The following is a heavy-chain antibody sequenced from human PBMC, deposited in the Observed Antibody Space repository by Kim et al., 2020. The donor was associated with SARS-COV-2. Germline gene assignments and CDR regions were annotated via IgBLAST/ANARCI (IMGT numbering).Heavy chain of an antibody. D-gene: IGHD6-19*01. J-gene: IGHJ4*02. CDR1: GFTFSSYG. CDR2: IWYDGSNK. V-gene: IGHV3-33*06. Sequence: GGSLRLSCAASGFTFSSYGMHWVRQAPGKGLEWVAVIWYDGSNKYYADSVKGRFTISRDNSKNTLYLQMNSLRAEDTAVYYCAKDHRSSSGWYGVDYWGQGTLVTVSS. CDR3: AKDHRSSSGWYGVDY.